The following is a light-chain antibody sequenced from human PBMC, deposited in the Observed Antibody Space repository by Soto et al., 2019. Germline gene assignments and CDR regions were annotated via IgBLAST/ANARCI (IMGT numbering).Light chain of an antibody. CDR1: QSISDT. CDR3: QQYGSSSLT. J-gene: IGKJ1*01. Sequence: ETVMTQAPCTLSVSPGERATPSCRASQSISDTLAWYQQEPGRAPRLLIHGASTRAPGFPARFSGSGSGTDFTLTISRLEPEDFAVYYCQQYGSSSLTFGQGNQVDIK. CDR2: GAS. V-gene: IGKV3-20*01.